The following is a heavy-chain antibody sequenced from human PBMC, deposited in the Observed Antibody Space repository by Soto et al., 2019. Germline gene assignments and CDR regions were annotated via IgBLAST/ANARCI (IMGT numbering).Heavy chain of an antibody. V-gene: IGHV3-23*01. CDR2: ISGSGDYT. Sequence: GGSLRLPCAASGFTFDSYATNWVRQAPGKGLEWVSTISGSGDYTYYTDSVKGRLTISRDNAKNTMYLQMNSLRAEDTAVYYCARDRGIAVAGAPYYYYYGMDVWGQGTTVTVSS. CDR1: GFTFDSYA. D-gene: IGHD6-19*01. J-gene: IGHJ6*02. CDR3: ARDRGIAVAGAPYYYYYGMDV.